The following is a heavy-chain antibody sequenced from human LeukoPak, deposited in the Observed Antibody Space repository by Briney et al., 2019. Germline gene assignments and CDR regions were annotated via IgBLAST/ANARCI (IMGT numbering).Heavy chain of an antibody. Sequence: GGSLRLSCAASGFTFSSYSMNWVRQAPGKGLEWVSSISSSSNSIYYADSLKGRFTISRDNAKNSLYLQMNSLRAEDTAVYYCASTPGYSSSWSKLENWFDPWGQGTLVTVSS. V-gene: IGHV3-21*01. CDR3: ASTPGYSSSWSKLENWFDP. CDR1: GFTFSSYS. J-gene: IGHJ5*02. CDR2: ISSSSNSI. D-gene: IGHD6-13*01.